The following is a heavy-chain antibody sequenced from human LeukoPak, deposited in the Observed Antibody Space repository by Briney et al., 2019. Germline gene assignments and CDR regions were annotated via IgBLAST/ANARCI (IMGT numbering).Heavy chain of an antibody. Sequence: PGGSLRLSCAASGFTFSSYAMHWVRQAPGKGLEWVAVISYDGSNKYYADSVKGRFTISRDNSKNTLYLQMNSLRVEDTAVYYCARGAPPEWFDHWGQGTLVTVSS. J-gene: IGHJ5*02. CDR1: GFTFSSYA. V-gene: IGHV3-30-3*01. CDR3: ARGAPPEWFDH. CDR2: ISYDGSNK.